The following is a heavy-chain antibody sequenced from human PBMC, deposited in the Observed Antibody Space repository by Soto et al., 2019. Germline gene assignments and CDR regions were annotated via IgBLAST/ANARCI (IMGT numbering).Heavy chain of an antibody. D-gene: IGHD1-26*01. CDR3: ARVSGSYYYGMDV. CDR1: GGSISSSNW. J-gene: IGHJ6*02. Sequence: QVQLQESGPGLVKPSGTLSLTCAVSGGSISSSNWWSWVRQPPGKGLEWIGEIYHSGSTNYNPSLKSRVHISVDKSKHQFSLKLSSVTAADAAVYYCARVSGSYYYGMDVWGQGTTVTVSS. V-gene: IGHV4-4*02. CDR2: IYHSGST.